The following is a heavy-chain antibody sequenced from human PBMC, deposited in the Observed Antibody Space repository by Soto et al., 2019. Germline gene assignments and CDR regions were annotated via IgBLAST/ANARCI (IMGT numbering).Heavy chain of an antibody. CDR1: GGSINAFF. CDR2: IFYSGST. Sequence: SETLSLTCTVSGGSINAFFWSWVRQPPGKGLESIGYIFYSGSTNYNPSLKSRVTISLDTSKTQFSLNLTSVTAADTAVYYCATQTGLYYYGMDVWGQGTTVTVSS. J-gene: IGHJ6*02. V-gene: IGHV4-59*01. CDR3: ATQTGLYYYGMDV.